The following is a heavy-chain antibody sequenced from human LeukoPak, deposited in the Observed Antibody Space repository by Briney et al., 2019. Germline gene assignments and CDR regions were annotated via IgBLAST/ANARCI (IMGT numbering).Heavy chain of an antibody. CDR3: AKDLQTMIVVVISAFDI. J-gene: IGHJ3*02. Sequence: GGSLRLSCEASGFTFSTYGINWVRQAPGKGLEWVSAISGSGGSTYYADSVKGRFTISRDNSKNTLYLQMNSLRAEDTAVYYCAKDLQTMIVVVISAFDIWGQGTMVTVSS. CDR1: GFTFSTYG. V-gene: IGHV3-23*01. D-gene: IGHD3-22*01. CDR2: ISGSGGST.